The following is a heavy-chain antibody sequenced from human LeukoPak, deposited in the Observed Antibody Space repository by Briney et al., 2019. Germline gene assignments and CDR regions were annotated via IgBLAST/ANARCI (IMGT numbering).Heavy chain of an antibody. CDR2: IYYSGST. CDR3: ARMAAMYSSSWYVQYFDY. D-gene: IGHD6-13*01. J-gene: IGHJ4*02. Sequence: PSETLSLTCTISGGSISSYYWSWIRQPPGKGLEWIGYIYYSGSTNYNPSHKSRVTISVDTSKNQFSLKLSSVTAADTAVYYCARMAAMYSSSWYVQYFDYWGQGTLVTVSS. V-gene: IGHV4-59*08. CDR1: GGSISSYY.